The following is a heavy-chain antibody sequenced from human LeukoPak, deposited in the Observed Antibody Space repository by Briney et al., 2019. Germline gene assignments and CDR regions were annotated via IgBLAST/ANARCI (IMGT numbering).Heavy chain of an antibody. J-gene: IGHJ4*02. D-gene: IGHD6-13*01. CDR1: GGSISSYY. CDR3: ARVGYSSSWYQFDY. CDR2: IYYSGST. Sequence: PSDTLSLTCTVSGGSISSYYWSWIRHPPGKGLEWIGYIYYSGSTNYNPSLKSRVTISVDTSKNQFSLKLSSVTAADTAVYYCARVGYSSSWYQFDYWGQGTLVTVSS. V-gene: IGHV4-59*07.